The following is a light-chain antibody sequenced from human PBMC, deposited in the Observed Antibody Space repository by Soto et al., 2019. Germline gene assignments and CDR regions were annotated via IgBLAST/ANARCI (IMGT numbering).Light chain of an antibody. CDR2: DDT. V-gene: IGLV2-14*03. J-gene: IGLJ1*01. Sequence: QSVLTQPASVSWSPGQSITISCIGTSSDVGAFNYVSWYQQHPGKAQKLINYDDTDRPSGVTNRLSASKSGNTASLTISGLQAEDEADYYCSSYTTRNTEAFGTGTKVTVL. CDR3: SSYTTRNTEA. CDR1: SSDVGAFNY.